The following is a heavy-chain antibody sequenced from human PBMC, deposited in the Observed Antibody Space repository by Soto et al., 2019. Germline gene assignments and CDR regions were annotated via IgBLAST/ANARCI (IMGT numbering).Heavy chain of an antibody. CDR3: AREPPAAGENWFDP. Sequence: KPSETLSLTCTVSGGSTSNYYCNWIRQPPGKGLEWIGYIYYSGSTNYNPSLKSRVTISIDTSKNQFSLKLSSVTAADTAVYYCAREPPAAGENWFDPWGQGALVT. CDR1: GGSTSNYY. CDR2: IYYSGST. V-gene: IGHV4-59*01. D-gene: IGHD6-13*01. J-gene: IGHJ5*02.